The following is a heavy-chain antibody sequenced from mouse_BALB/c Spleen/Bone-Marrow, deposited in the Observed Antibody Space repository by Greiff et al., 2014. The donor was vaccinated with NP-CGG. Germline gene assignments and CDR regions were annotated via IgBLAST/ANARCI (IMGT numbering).Heavy chain of an antibody. CDR3: APYYYGSSLFAY. CDR2: IDPANGNT. CDR1: GFNIKDTY. Sequence: EVQLQQSGAELVKPGASVKLSCTASGFNIKDTYVHWVKQRPEQGLEWIGRIDPANGNTKYDPKFQGKATITADTSSNTAYLQLSSLTSEDTAVYYCAPYYYGSSLFAYWGQGTLVTVSA. J-gene: IGHJ3*01. V-gene: IGHV14-3*02. D-gene: IGHD1-1*01.